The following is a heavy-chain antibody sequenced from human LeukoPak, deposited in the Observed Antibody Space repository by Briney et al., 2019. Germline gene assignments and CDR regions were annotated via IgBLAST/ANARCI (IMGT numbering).Heavy chain of an antibody. D-gene: IGHD2-2*01. CDR2: IHYSGSS. J-gene: IGHJ6*03. V-gene: IGHV4-59*01. CDR1: GGSISSSY. Sequence: SETLSLTCTVSGGSISSSYWNWIRQPPGRGLEWIGDIHYSGSSNYNPSLRSRVTISVDTSKNQFSLKLSSVTAADTAVYYCAREAGYQLLLGGYYYMDVWGKGTTVTVSS. CDR3: AREAGYQLLLGGYYYMDV.